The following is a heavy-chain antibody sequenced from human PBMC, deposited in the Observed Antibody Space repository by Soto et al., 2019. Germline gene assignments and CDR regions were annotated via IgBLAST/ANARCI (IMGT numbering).Heavy chain of an antibody. V-gene: IGHV3-30*18. D-gene: IGHD2-15*01. CDR1: GFTFRTYG. J-gene: IGHJ4*02. CDR3: AKVLFSDLGSSDF. CDR2: ISYDGSNK. Sequence: QVQLVESGGGVVQPGRSLRLSCAASGFTFRTYGMHWVRQAPGKGLEWVAVISYDGSNKYYADAVKGRFTISRDNSKNTLYLQMNSLGAEDTAVYYCAKVLFSDLGSSDFWGQGTLVTVSS.